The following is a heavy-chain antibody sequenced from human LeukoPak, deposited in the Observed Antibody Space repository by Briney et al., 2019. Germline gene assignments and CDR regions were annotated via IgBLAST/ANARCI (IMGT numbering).Heavy chain of an antibody. CDR2: ISSSGSTI. D-gene: IGHD3-10*02. Sequence: QPGGSLRLSCAASGSTFSNEMNWVRQAPGKGLEWVSYISSSGSTIYYADSVKGRFTISRDNAKNSLYLQMNSLRAEDTAVYYCAELGITMIGGVWGKGTTVTISS. CDR1: GSTFSNE. J-gene: IGHJ6*04. V-gene: IGHV3-48*03. CDR3: AELGITMIGGV.